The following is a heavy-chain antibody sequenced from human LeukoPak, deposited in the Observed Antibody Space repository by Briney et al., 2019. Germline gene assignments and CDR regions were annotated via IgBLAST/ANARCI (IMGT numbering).Heavy chain of an antibody. CDR2: ISAYNGNT. CDR3: ARAGGTTVTTSNDY. CDR1: GYTFTGYG. J-gene: IGHJ4*02. D-gene: IGHD4-17*01. Sequence: ASVTVSCKASGYTFTGYGISWVRQAPGQGLEWMGWISAYNGNTNYAQKLQGRVTMTTDTSTNTAYMDLRSLRSDDAAVYYCARAGGTTVTTSNDYWGQGTLVTVSS. V-gene: IGHV1-18*01.